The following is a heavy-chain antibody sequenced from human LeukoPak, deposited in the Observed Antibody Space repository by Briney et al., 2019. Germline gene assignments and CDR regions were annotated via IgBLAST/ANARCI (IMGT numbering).Heavy chain of an antibody. J-gene: IGHJ6*03. CDR1: GYTLTELS. CDR2: FDPEDGET. CDR3: ATYRLAVAGRSRRGYYYYYYMDV. V-gene: IGHV1-24*01. Sequence: ASVKVSCKVSGYTLTELSMHWVRQAPGKGLEWMGGFDPEDGETIYAQKFQGRVTMTEDASTDTAYMELSNLRSEDTAVYYCATYRLAVAGRSRRGYYYYYYMDVWGKGTTVTVSS. D-gene: IGHD6-19*01.